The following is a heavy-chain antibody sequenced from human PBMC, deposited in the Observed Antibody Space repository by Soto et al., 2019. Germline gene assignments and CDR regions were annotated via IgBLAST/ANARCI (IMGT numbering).Heavy chain of an antibody. CDR1: GFTVSSNY. Sequence: EVQLVESGGGLIQPGGSLRLSCAASGFTVSSNYMSWVRQAPGKGLEWVSVIYSGGSTSYAGSVKGRFTISRDTSKNTVDLQMNSLRAEDTAVYYCARDLGRDTNQHWGQGTLVTVSS. CDR3: ARDLGRDTNQH. V-gene: IGHV3-53*01. D-gene: IGHD2-21*02. CDR2: IYSGGST. J-gene: IGHJ1*01.